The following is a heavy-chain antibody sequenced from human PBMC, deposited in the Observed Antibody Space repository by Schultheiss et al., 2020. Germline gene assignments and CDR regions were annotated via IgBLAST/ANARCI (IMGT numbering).Heavy chain of an antibody. V-gene: IGHV3-33*01. CDR1: GFTFSSYG. D-gene: IGHD5-12*01. J-gene: IGHJ3*02. CDR2: IWYDGSNK. CDR3: ARGSSQYSGYDSGAFDI. Sequence: GGSLRLSCAASGFTFSSYGMHWVRQAPGKGLEWVAVIWYDGSNKYYADSVKGRFTISRDNAKNSLYLQMNSLRAEDTAVYYCARGSSQYSGYDSGAFDIWGQGTMVTVSS.